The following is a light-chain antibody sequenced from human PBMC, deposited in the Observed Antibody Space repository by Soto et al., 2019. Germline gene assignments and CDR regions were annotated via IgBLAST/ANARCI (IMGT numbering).Light chain of an antibody. V-gene: IGKV1-5*01. CDR1: QDIRNW. Sequence: DIPMTHSPSTLSASVGDRVTITCRASQDIRNWLAWYQQKPNKAPKLLIYDASNLESGVPSRFIGSGSETEFILTISSLHPDDFATYYCQQYSDYWTFCQGTMVDVK. CDR2: DAS. J-gene: IGKJ1*01. CDR3: QQYSDYWT.